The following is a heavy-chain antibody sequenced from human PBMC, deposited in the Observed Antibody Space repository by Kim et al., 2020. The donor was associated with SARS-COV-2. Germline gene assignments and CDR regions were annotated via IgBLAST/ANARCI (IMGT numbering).Heavy chain of an antibody. CDR2: IIPIFGTA. D-gene: IGHD6-6*01. CDR1: GGTFSSYA. CDR3: AREVYIKDRAARPDDAFDI. J-gene: IGHJ3*02. V-gene: IGHV1-69*13. Sequence: SVKVSCKASGGTFSSYAISWVRQAPGQGLEWMGGIIPIFGTANYAQKFQGRVTITADESTSTAYMELSSLRSEDTAVYCCAREVYIKDRAARPDDAFDIWGQGTMVTVSS.